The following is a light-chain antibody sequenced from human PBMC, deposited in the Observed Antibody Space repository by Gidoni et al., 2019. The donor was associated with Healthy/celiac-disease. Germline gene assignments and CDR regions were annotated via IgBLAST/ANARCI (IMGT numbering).Light chain of an antibody. J-gene: IGKJ2*01. Sequence: GDRVTITCRASQSISSWLAWYQQKPGKAPKLLIYKASSLESGVPSRFSGSGSGTEFTLTISSLQPDDFATYYCQQYNSYSYTFGQGTKLEIK. CDR3: QQYNSYSYT. CDR1: QSISSW. CDR2: KAS. V-gene: IGKV1-5*03.